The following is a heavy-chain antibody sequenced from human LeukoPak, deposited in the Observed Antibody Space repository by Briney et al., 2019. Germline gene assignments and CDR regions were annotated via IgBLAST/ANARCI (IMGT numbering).Heavy chain of an antibody. CDR3: ARERSVDYEDY. CDR1: GYTFTSYA. D-gene: IGHD4-17*01. Sequence: ASVKVSCKASGYTFTSYAMHWVRQAPGKRLEWMGWINAGNGNTKYSQKFQGRVTITRDTSASTAYMELSSLRSEDTAVYYCARERSVDYEDYWGQGTLVTVSS. V-gene: IGHV1-3*01. J-gene: IGHJ4*02. CDR2: INAGNGNT.